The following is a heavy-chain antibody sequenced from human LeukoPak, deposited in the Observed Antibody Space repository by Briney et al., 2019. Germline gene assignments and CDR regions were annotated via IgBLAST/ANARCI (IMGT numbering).Heavy chain of an antibody. J-gene: IGHJ4*02. CDR3: ARVAPFFYGSSWTRGTFDY. Sequence: ASVKVSCKASGYTFTSYGISWVRQAPGQGLGWMGWISAYNGNTNYAQKLQGRVTMTTDTSTSTAYMELRSLRSDDTAVYYCARVAPFFYGSSWTRGTFDYWGQGTLVTVSS. D-gene: IGHD6-13*01. CDR2: ISAYNGNT. V-gene: IGHV1-18*01. CDR1: GYTFTSYG.